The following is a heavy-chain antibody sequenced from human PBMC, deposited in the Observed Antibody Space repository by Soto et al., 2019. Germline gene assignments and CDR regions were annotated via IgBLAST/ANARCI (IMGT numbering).Heavy chain of an antibody. CDR3: AKGLSIAVAGSYGMDV. Sequence: GGSPRLSCAASGFTFSSYAMSWFRQAPGKGLEWVSAISGSGGSTYYADSVKGRFTISRDNSKNTLYLQMNSLRAEDTAVYYCAKGLSIAVAGSYGMDVRAQRKTVPVSS. J-gene: IGHJ6*02. V-gene: IGHV3-23*01. D-gene: IGHD6-19*01. CDR1: GFTFSSYA. CDR2: ISGSGGST.